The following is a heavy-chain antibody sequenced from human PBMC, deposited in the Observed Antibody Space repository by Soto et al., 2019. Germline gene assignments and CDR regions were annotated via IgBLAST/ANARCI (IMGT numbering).Heavy chain of an antibody. CDR1: GYTFTSYG. Sequence: ASVKVSCKAPGYTFTSYGISWVRQAPGQGLGWMGWISAYNGNTNYAQKLQGRVTMTTDTSTSTAYMELRSLRSDDTAVYYCARVGYSSSWYWFDPWRQGTLVTVSS. V-gene: IGHV1-18*04. J-gene: IGHJ5*02. CDR2: ISAYNGNT. CDR3: ARVGYSSSWYWFDP. D-gene: IGHD6-13*01.